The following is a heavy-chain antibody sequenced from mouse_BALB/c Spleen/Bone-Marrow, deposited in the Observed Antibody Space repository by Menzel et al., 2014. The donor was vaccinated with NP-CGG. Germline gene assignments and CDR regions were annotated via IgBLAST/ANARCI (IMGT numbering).Heavy chain of an antibody. J-gene: IGHJ1*01. CDR1: GFTFSDYG. CDR2: ISNLAYSI. CDR3: ARDQVYYYGSSYGYFDV. Sequence: EVQLVDSGGGLVQPGGSRKLSCAASGFTFSDYGMAWVRQAPGKGPEWVAFISNLAYSIYYADTVTGRFTISRENAKNTLYLEMSSLRSEDTAMYYCARDQVYYYGSSYGYFDVWGAGTTVTVSS. D-gene: IGHD1-1*01. V-gene: IGHV5-15*02.